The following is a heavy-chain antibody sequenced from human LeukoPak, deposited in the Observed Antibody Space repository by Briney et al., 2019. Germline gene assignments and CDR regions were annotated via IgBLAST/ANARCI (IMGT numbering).Heavy chain of an antibody. CDR1: GFTFSSYA. D-gene: IGHD3-22*01. Sequence: PGGSLRLSCAASGFTFSSYAMSWVRQAPGKGLKWVSTINDNGAGTYYADSVKGRFTISRDNSYNTVSLQMNSLRDEDTGVYYCAKEEGYYYDSGGYYVEYFQHWGQGTLVTVSS. J-gene: IGHJ1*01. V-gene: IGHV3-23*01. CDR2: INDNGAGT. CDR3: AKEEGYYYDSGGYYVEYFQH.